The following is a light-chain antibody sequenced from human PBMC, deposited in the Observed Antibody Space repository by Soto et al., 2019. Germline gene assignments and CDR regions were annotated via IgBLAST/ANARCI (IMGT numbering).Light chain of an antibody. CDR1: SSDVGGYDY. CDR2: DVS. CDR3: SSYTSNNVPI. Sequence: QSALTQPASVSGSPGQSITISCTGTSSDVGGYDYVSWYQHHPGKAPKLMIFDVSHRPSGVSDRFSGCKSGNTAYLTISGLQAEDEDDYYCSSYTSNNVPIFGGGTQLTVL. J-gene: IGLJ7*01. V-gene: IGLV2-14*03.